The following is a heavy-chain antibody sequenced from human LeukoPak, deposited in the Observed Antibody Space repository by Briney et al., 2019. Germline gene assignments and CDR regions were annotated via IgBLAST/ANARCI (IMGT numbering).Heavy chain of an antibody. D-gene: IGHD3-10*01. V-gene: IGHV3-53*01. CDR3: AILRGRVTPGDY. J-gene: IGHJ4*02. CDR1: GFNVSSNY. CDR2: INADGGST. Sequence: PGGSLRLSCAASGFNVSSNYMSWVRQAPGKGLEWVSTINADGGSTFYADSVEGRFTISRDNSKNTLSLLLNSLRAEDTALYYCAILRGRVTPGDYWGQGTLVTVSS.